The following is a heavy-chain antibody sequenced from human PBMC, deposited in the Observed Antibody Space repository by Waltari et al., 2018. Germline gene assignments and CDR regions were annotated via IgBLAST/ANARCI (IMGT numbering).Heavy chain of an antibody. D-gene: IGHD3-10*01. J-gene: IGHJ6*02. CDR2: ISSSSSSI. Sequence: QVQLQQWGAGLLKPSETLSLTCAVYGGSFSGYYWSWIRQPPGKGLEWVSYISSSSSSIYYADSVKGRFTVSRENAQNSLYLQMNSLRADDTAVYYCAREGTVGRYYNPMDVWGQGTTVTVSS. CDR1: GGSFSGYY. CDR3: AREGTVGRYYNPMDV. V-gene: IGHV3-11*04.